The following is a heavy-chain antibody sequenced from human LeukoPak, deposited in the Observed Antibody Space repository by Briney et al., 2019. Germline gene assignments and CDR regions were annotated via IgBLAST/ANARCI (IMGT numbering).Heavy chain of an antibody. J-gene: IGHJ4*02. CDR1: GGTFSSYA. V-gene: IGHV1-69*13. CDR2: IIPIFGTA. CDR3: ARAGGVPITIFGTNYFDY. Sequence: AASVKVSCKASGGTFSSYAISWVRQAPGQGLEWMGGIIPIFGTANYAQKFQGRVTITADESTSTAYMELSSLRSEDTAVYYCARAGGVPITIFGTNYFDYWGQGTLVAVSS. D-gene: IGHD3-3*01.